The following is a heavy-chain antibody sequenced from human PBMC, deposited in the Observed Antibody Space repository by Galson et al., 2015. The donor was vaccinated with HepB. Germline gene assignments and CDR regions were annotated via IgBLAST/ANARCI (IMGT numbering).Heavy chain of an antibody. CDR3: VIDSGLYGLDV. V-gene: IGHV3-33*01. CDR2: IRYDGSQN. CDR1: GFPFSDYG. D-gene: IGHD6-19*01. J-gene: IGHJ6*02. Sequence: SLRLSCATSGFPFSDYGMHWVRQAPGKGLEWLAVIRYDGSQNFHEDSVECRFTISRDNSKNMLFLQMDSLRVDGTAVYFCVIDSGLYGLDVWGQGTRVNFYS.